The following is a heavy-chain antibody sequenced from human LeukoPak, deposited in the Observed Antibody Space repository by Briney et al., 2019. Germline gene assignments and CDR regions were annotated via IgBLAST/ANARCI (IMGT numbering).Heavy chain of an antibody. V-gene: IGHV3-49*04. D-gene: IGHD3-10*01. CDR2: IRSKAYGGTT. CDR3: TRAWHYYGSGSSTPFDY. Sequence: PGGSLRLSCAASGFTFSSYAMSWVRQAPGKGLEWVGFIRSKAYGGTTEYAASVKGRFTISRDDSKSIAYLQMNSLKTEDTAVYYCTRAWHYYGSGSSTPFDYWGQGTLVTVSS. CDR1: GFTFSSYA. J-gene: IGHJ4*02.